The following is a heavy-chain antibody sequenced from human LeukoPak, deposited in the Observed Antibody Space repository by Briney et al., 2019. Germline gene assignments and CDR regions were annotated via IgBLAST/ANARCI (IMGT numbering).Heavy chain of an antibody. CDR3: AELGITMIGGV. CDR2: ISGSGSTI. J-gene: IGHJ6*04. CDR1: GFTFSSYG. D-gene: IGHD3-10*02. Sequence: GGTLRLSCAASGFTFSSYGMSWVRQAPGKGLEWVSAISGSGSTIYYADSVKGRFTISRDNAKNSLYLQMNSLRAEDTAVYYCAELGITMIGGVWGKGTTVTISS. V-gene: IGHV3-48*04.